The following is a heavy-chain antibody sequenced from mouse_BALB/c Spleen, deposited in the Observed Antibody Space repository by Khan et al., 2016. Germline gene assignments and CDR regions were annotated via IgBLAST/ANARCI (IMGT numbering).Heavy chain of an antibody. V-gene: IGHV2-2*02. CDR3: ASLWLRRGDPY. Sequence: QVQLQQPGPGLVQPSQSLSITCTVSGFSLTTYGVHWVRQSPGKGLEWLGVIWTGGSTDYNAAFISRLSISKDNSKSQVFFKMNSLQANDTAIYXCASLWLRRGDPYWGQGTLVTVSA. J-gene: IGHJ3*01. D-gene: IGHD2-2*01. CDR2: IWTGGST. CDR1: GFSLTTYG.